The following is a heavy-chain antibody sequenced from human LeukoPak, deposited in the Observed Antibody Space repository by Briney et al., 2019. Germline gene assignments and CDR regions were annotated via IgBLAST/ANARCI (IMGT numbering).Heavy chain of an antibody. J-gene: IGHJ4*02. CDR3: AKDYYDILTGQPDY. CDR2: RRYDGSNK. CDR1: GFTFSSYG. D-gene: IGHD3-9*01. Sequence: HPGGSLRLSCAASGFTFSSYGMHWVRQAPGKGLEWVAFRRYDGSNKYYADSVKGRFTISRDNSKNTLYLQMNSLRAEDTAVYYCAKDYYDILTGQPDYWGQGTLVTVSS. V-gene: IGHV3-30*02.